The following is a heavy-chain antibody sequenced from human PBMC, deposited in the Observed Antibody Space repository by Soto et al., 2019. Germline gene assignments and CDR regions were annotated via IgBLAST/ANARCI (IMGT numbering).Heavy chain of an antibody. Sequence: QVQLVKSGAEVKKPGSSVKVSCKASGGTFSSYAISWVRQAPGQGLEWMGGTIPIFGTANYAQKFQGRVTITADESTSTAYMELSSLRSEDTAVYYCARFGGSIAVASLPDYWGQGTLVTVSS. CDR3: ARFGGSIAVASLPDY. V-gene: IGHV1-69*01. J-gene: IGHJ4*02. CDR2: TIPIFGTA. D-gene: IGHD6-19*01. CDR1: GGTFSSYA.